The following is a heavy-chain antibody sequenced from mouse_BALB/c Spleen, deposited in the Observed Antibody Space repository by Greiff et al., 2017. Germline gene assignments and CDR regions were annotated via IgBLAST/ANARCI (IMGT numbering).Heavy chain of an antibody. Sequence: EVMLVESGGGLVKPGGSLKLSCAASGFTFSSYTMSWVRQTPEKRLEWVATISSGGSYTYYPDSVKGRFTISRDNAKNTLYLQMSSLKSEDTAMYYCTRDPGYFYVWGAGTTVTVSS. CDR3: TRDPGYFYV. CDR2: ISSGGSYT. J-gene: IGHJ1*01. V-gene: IGHV5-6-4*01. CDR1: GFTFSSYT.